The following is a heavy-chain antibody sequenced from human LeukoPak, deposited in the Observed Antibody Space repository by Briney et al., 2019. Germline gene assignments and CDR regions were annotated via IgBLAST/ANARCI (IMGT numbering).Heavy chain of an antibody. D-gene: IGHD3-10*01. CDR2: IYYSGST. V-gene: IGHV4-59*01. Sequence: SETLSLTCTVSGGSISSYYWSWIRQPPGKGLEWIWYIYYSGSTNYNPSLKSRVTISVDTSKNQFSLKLSSVTAADTAVYYCARGVYGSGGYGGQGTLVTVSS. J-gene: IGHJ4*02. CDR1: GGSISSYY. CDR3: ARGVYGSGGY.